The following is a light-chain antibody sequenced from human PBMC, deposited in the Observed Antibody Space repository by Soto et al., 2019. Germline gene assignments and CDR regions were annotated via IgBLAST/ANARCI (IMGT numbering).Light chain of an antibody. CDR3: QQYNNWPPGVT. CDR2: GAS. Sequence: EIVLTQSPVTLSLSPGERATLSCRASQSVSNNYLAWYQQKPGQAPRLLIYGASTRATGIPARFSGSGSGTEFTLTISSLQSEDFAVYYCQQYNNWPPGVTFGQGTRLEIK. J-gene: IGKJ5*01. V-gene: IGKV3-15*01. CDR1: QSVSNN.